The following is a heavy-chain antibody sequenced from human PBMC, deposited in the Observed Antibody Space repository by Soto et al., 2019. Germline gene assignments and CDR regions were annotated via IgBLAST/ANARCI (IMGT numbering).Heavy chain of an antibody. CDR3: ARGTCEATAMNY. D-gene: IGHD5-12*01. CDR1: GFTVNSYY. Sequence: EVQLVESGGGLVQPGGSLRLSCAPSGFTVNSYYMSWVRQAPGKGLEWVSVIYTGGSTYYADSVKGRFTISRDNTKNTLYLKMSSLRTEDTAVYYCARGTCEATAMNYWGQGALVIVSS. CDR2: IYTGGST. J-gene: IGHJ4*02. V-gene: IGHV3-66*01.